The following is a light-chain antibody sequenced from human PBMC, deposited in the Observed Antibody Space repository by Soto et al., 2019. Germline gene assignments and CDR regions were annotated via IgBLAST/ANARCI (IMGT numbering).Light chain of an antibody. J-gene: IGLJ1*01. CDR3: SSYTISNTYV. CDR2: EVN. V-gene: IGLV2-14*01. Sequence: QSVLTQPASVSGSPGQSITISCTGTSSDVGRYNYVSWYQHHPGKAPKLMIYEVNNRPSGVSNRFSGSKSGNTASLTISGLQAEDEADYYCSSYTISNTYVFGTGTK. CDR1: SSDVGRYNY.